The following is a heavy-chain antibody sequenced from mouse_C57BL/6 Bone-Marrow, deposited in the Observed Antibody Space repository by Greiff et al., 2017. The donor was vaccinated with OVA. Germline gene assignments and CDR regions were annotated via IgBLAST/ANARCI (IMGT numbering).Heavy chain of an antibody. CDR3: ARRYYEDY. V-gene: IGHV1-64*01. CDR1: GYTFTSYW. CDR2: IHPNSGST. Sequence: QVHVKQPGAELVKPGASVKLSCKASGYTFTSYWMHWVKQRPGQGLEWIGMIHPNSGSTNYNEKFKSKATLTVDKSSSTAYMQLSSLTSEDSAVYYCARRYYEDYWGQGTTLTVSS. J-gene: IGHJ2*01. D-gene: IGHD1-1*01.